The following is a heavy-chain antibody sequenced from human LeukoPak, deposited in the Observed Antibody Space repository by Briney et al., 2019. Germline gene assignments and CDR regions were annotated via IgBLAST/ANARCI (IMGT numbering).Heavy chain of an antibody. CDR1: GFTFSSYG. CDR3: ARRYKQLASYYFDY. CDR2: IWYDGSNK. J-gene: IGHJ4*02. Sequence: PGRSLRLSCAASGFTFSSYGMHWVRQAPGKGLEWVAVIWYDGSNKYYADSVKGRFTISRDNSKNTLYLQMNSLRAEDTAVYYCARRYKQLASYYFDYWGRGTLVTVSS. V-gene: IGHV3-33*01. D-gene: IGHD6-6*01.